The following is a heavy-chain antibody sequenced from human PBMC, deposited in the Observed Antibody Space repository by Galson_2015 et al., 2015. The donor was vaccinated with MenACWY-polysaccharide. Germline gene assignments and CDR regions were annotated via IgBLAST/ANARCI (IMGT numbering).Heavy chain of an antibody. Sequence: SLRLSCAASGLTFSNNWIHWVRQAPGKGLVWVSRINSDASSTAYADSVKGRFTISRDNAKNTLYPQMNSLRVEDTAVYYCVGPLGRGGTGAYGMDAWGQGTTVTVSS. D-gene: IGHD3-10*01. V-gene: IGHV3-74*01. CDR1: GLTFSNNW. CDR2: INSDASST. J-gene: IGHJ6*02. CDR3: VGPLGRGGTGAYGMDA.